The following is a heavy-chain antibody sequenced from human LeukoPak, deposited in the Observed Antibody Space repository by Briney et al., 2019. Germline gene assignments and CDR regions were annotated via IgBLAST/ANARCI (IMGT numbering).Heavy chain of an antibody. CDR2: IYYSGST. J-gene: IGHJ6*03. D-gene: IGHD3-3*01. CDR3: ARDRRDDFWTQKIDDYMDV. CDR1: GGSISSYY. Sequence: SETLSLTCTVSGGSISSYYWSWIRQPPGKGLEWIGYIYYSGSTNYNPSLKSRVTISVDTSKNQFSLKLSSVTAADTAVYYCARDRRDDFWTQKIDDYMDVWGKGTTVTVSS. V-gene: IGHV4-59*01.